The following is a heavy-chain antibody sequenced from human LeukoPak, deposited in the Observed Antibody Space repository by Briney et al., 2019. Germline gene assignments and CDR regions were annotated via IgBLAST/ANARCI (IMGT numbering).Heavy chain of an antibody. D-gene: IGHD6-19*01. CDR1: GFTFSSYA. Sequence: PGGSLRLSCAASGFTFSSYAMSWVRQAPGKGLEWVSAISGSGGSTYYADSVKGRFTISRDNSKNTLYLQMNSLRAEDTAVYYCAKDLRWIRLIAVAGTGVGYWGQGTLVTVSS. CDR3: AKDLRWIRLIAVAGTGVGY. CDR2: ISGSGGST. V-gene: IGHV3-23*01. J-gene: IGHJ4*02.